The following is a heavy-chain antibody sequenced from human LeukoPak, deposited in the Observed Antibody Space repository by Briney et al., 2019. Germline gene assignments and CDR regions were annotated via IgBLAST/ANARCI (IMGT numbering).Heavy chain of an antibody. CDR2: IYYSGST. V-gene: IGHV4-39*07. D-gene: IGHD2-15*01. J-gene: IGHJ5*02. CDR1: GGSINSSNYY. CDR3: ARDIGPSTKYNWFDP. Sequence: SETLSLTCTVSGGSINSSNYYWGWIRQPPGKGLEWIGSIYYSGSTYYNPSLKSRVTISVDTSKNQFSPKLSSVTAADTAVYYCARDIGPSTKYNWFDPWGQGTLVTVSS.